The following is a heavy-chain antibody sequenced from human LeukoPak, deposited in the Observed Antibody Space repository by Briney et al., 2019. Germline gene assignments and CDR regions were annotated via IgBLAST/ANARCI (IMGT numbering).Heavy chain of an antibody. CDR3: ARVRSSGPTFSNWFDP. CDR1: GYTFTSYA. CDR2: INTNTGNP. Sequence: ASVKVSCKASGYTFTSYAMNWVRQAPGQGLEWMGWINTNTGNPTYAQGFTGRFVFSLDTSVSTAYLQISSLRAEDTAVYYCARVRSSGPTFSNWFDPWGQGTLVTVSS. V-gene: IGHV7-4-1*02. J-gene: IGHJ5*02. D-gene: IGHD2-15*01.